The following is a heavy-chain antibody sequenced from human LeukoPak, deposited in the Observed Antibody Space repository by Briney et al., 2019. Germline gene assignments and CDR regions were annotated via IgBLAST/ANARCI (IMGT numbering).Heavy chain of an antibody. Sequence: SGGSLRLSCAASGFTFRSYWMHWVRQAPGKGLLWVSRINSDGRSTNYADSVKGRFTISRDNAKDTLNLQMNGLRAEDTALYYCARGNGDHVSLFDYWGQGTLVTVSS. CDR3: ARGNGDHVSLFDY. CDR1: GFTFRSYW. D-gene: IGHD4-17*01. V-gene: IGHV3-74*01. CDR2: INSDGRST. J-gene: IGHJ4*02.